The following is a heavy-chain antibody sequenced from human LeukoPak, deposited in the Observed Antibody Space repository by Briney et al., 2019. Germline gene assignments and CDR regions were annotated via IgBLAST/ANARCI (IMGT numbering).Heavy chain of an antibody. V-gene: IGHV3-9*01. Sequence: PGGSLRLSCAASGFTFDDYAMHWVRQAPGKGLEWVSGISWNSGSIGYADSVKGRFTISRDNAKNSLYLQMNSLRAEDTALYYCSAPMVRGVNWGQGTLVTVSS. CDR2: ISWNSGSI. CDR1: GFTFDDYA. J-gene: IGHJ4*02. CDR3: SAPMVRGVN. D-gene: IGHD3-10*01.